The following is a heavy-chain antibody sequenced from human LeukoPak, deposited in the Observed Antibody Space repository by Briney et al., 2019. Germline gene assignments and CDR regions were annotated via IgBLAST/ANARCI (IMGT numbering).Heavy chain of an antibody. CDR2: IIGTGSTK. V-gene: IGHV3-48*03. CDR3: AGEFLDAFDI. CDR1: GITLSSYE. J-gene: IGHJ3*02. Sequence: QSGGSLRLSCAASGITLSSYEMNWVRQAPGKGLEWVSYIIGTGSTKYYADSVKGRFTISRDNAKNSVYLQMNSLRAEDTAVYYCAGEFLDAFDIWGQGTMVTVSS.